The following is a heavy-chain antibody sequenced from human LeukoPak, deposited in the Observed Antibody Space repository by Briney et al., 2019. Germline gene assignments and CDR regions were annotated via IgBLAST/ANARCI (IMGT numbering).Heavy chain of an antibody. J-gene: IGHJ4*02. CDR3: AKGGIVEPY. D-gene: IGHD1-26*01. Sequence: GGSLRLSCAASGFTFTSYAMSWVRQAPGKGLEWVAVIWYDGSNKYYADSVKGRFTISRDNSKNTLYLQMNSLRAEDTAVYYCAKGGIVEPYWGQGTLVTVSS. CDR1: GFTFTSYA. CDR2: IWYDGSNK. V-gene: IGHV3-33*06.